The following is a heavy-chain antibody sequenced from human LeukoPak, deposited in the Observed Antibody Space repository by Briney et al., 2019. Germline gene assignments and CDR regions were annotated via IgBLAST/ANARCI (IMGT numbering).Heavy chain of an antibody. Sequence: GGSLRLSCAASGFTFRNYAVHWVRQAPGKGLEWVSSISSSSSYIYYADSVKGRFTISRDNAKNSLYLQMNSLRAEDTAVYYCARDGVGAEDYWGQGTLVTVSS. CDR3: ARDGVGAEDY. CDR2: ISSSSSYI. CDR1: GFTFRNYA. J-gene: IGHJ4*02. D-gene: IGHD1-26*01. V-gene: IGHV3-21*01.